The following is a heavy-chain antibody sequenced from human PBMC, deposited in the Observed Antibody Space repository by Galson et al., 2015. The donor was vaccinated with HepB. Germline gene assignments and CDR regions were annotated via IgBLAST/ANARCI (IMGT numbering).Heavy chain of an antibody. Sequence: SVKVSCKASGYTFTGYYMHWVRQAPGQGLEWMGRINPNSGGTNYAQKFQGRVTMTRDTSISTAYMELSRLRSDDTAVDYCARDWISHDLVAVAAVSYYDYGLDVCGEWTSVTVSS. CDR1: GYTFTGYY. CDR3: ARDWISHDLVAVAAVSYYDYGLDV. J-gene: IGHJ6*04. D-gene: IGHD6-19*01. CDR2: INPNSGGT. V-gene: IGHV1-2*06.